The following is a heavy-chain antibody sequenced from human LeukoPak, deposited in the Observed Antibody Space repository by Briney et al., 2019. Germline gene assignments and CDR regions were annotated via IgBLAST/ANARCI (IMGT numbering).Heavy chain of an antibody. V-gene: IGHV4-39*07. D-gene: IGHD1-26*01. J-gene: IGHJ4*02. CDR3: ARKPGSYYVKPFDY. Sequence: SETLSLTCSVSGGSISSTSYFWGWIRQPPGKGLEWIGTIYYSGITYYNPSLKSRVTISIDTSKNQFSLKLSSVTAADTAVYYCARKPGSYYVKPFDYWGQGTLVTVSS. CDR1: GGSISSTSYF. CDR2: IYYSGIT.